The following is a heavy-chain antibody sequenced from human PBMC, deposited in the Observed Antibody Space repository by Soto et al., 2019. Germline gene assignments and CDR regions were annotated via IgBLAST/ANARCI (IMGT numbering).Heavy chain of an antibody. D-gene: IGHD3-22*01. CDR3: AKEATYYYDSSGYDAFDI. CDR2: ISYDGSNK. V-gene: IGHV3-30*18. Sequence: QVQLVESGGGVVXXGXSLRLSCAASGFTFSSYGMHWVRQAPGKGLEWVAVISYDGSNKYYADSVKGRFTISRDNSKNTLYLQMNSLRAEDTAVYYCAKEATYYYDSSGYDAFDIWGQGTMVTVSS. CDR1: GFTFSSYG. J-gene: IGHJ3*02.